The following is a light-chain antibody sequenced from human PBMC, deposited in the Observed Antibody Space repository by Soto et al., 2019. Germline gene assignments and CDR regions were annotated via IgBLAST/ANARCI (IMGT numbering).Light chain of an antibody. V-gene: IGLV4-69*01. Sequence: QLVLTQSPSASASLGASVKLTCTLSSGHSSYAIAWHQQQPEKGPRYLMKLNSDGSHSKGDGIPDRFSGSSSGAERYLTISSLQSEVEADYYCQTWGTGVVFGGGTKLTVL. CDR3: QTWGTGVV. CDR1: SGHSSYA. CDR2: LNSDGSH. J-gene: IGLJ2*01.